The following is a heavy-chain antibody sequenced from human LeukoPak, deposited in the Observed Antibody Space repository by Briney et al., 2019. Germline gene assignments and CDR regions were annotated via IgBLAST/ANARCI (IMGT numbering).Heavy chain of an antibody. Sequence: PSETLSLTCAVSGGSISSSNWWSWVRQPPGKGLEWIGEIYHSGSTNYNPSLKSRVTISVDKSKNQFSLKLSSVTAADTAVYYCARDSPHHSYGIDYWGQGTLVTVSS. CDR1: GGSISSSNW. J-gene: IGHJ4*02. CDR2: IYHSGST. V-gene: IGHV4-4*02. CDR3: ARDSPHHSYGIDY. D-gene: IGHD5-18*01.